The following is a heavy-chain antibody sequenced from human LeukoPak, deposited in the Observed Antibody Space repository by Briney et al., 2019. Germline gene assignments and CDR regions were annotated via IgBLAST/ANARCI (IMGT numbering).Heavy chain of an antibody. J-gene: IGHJ6*02. V-gene: IGHV3-23*01. Sequence: GGSLRLSCAASGFTFSSYAMSWVRQAPGKGLEWVSAISGSGGSTYYADSVKGRFTISRDNSKNTLYLQMNSLRAEDTAVYYCAKYWVIAYYYYYYYGMDVWGQGTTVTVSS. CDR2: ISGSGGST. CDR1: GFTFSSYA. CDR3: AKYWVIAYYYYYYYGMDV. D-gene: IGHD3-22*01.